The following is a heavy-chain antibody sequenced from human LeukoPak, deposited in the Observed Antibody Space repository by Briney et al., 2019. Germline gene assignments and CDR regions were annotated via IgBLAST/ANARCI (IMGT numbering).Heavy chain of an antibody. Sequence: SVKVSCKASGGTFSSYAISWVRQAPGQGLEWMGGIIPIFGTANYAQQFQGRVTITTDESTSTAYMELSSLRFEDTAVYDCARAQARITMFGVDGGWFDPWGQGTLVTVSS. V-gene: IGHV1-69*05. D-gene: IGHD3-3*01. CDR3: ARAQARITMFGVDGGWFDP. J-gene: IGHJ5*02. CDR2: IIPIFGTA. CDR1: GGTFSSYA.